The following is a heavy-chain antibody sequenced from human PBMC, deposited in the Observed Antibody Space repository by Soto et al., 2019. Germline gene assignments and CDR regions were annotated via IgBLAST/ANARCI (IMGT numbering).Heavy chain of an antibody. D-gene: IGHD6-6*01. Sequence: SETLSLTCTVSGGSISSGGYYWSWIRQHPGKGLEWIGYIYYSGRTYYNPSLHSRVSIAVDTTENQFSLKLTSVTAADTSVYYCARGSFSSSSSWFDPWGRGTLVTVPQ. CDR2: IYYSGRT. CDR3: ARGSFSSSSSWFDP. J-gene: IGHJ5*02. V-gene: IGHV4-31*03. CDR1: GGSISSGGYY.